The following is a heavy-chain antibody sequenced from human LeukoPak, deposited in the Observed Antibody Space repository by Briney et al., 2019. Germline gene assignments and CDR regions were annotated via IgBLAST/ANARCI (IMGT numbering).Heavy chain of an antibody. V-gene: IGHV4-38-2*02. Sequence: PSETLSLTCAVSGYSISSGYYWGWIRQPPGKGLEWIGSIYHSGSTYYNPSLKSRVTISVDTSKNQFSLKLSSVTAADTAVYYCAREYGSGPYTFGYWGQGTLVTVSS. CDR1: GYSISSGYY. CDR2: IYHSGST. D-gene: IGHD3-10*01. CDR3: AREYGSGPYTFGY. J-gene: IGHJ4*02.